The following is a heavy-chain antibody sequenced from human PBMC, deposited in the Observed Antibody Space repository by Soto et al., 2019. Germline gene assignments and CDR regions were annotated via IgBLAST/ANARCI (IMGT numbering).Heavy chain of an antibody. J-gene: IGHJ6*02. Sequence: SEALSLTCAVSGYSISSGYYWGWLRQPPGKGLEWIGYIYYSGSTNYNPSLKSRVTISVDTSKNQFSLKLSSVTAADTAVYYCARELGGGYYYGMDVWGQGTTVTVSS. D-gene: IGHD3-16*01. CDR2: IYYSGST. CDR1: GYSISSGYY. CDR3: ARELGGGYYYGMDV. V-gene: IGHV4-61*01.